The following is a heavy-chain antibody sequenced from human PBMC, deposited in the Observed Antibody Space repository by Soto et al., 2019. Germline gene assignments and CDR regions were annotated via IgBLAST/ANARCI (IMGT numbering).Heavy chain of an antibody. CDR2: IWYDGSNK. CDR1: GFTFSSYG. Sequence: QVQLVESGGGVVQPGRSLRLSCAASGFTFSSYGMHWVRQAPGKGLEWVAVIWYDGSNKYYADSVKGRFTISRDNSKNTLYLQMNSLRAEDTAVYYCARGSFWFGATIPTDAFDIWGQGTMVTVSS. V-gene: IGHV3-33*01. J-gene: IGHJ3*02. D-gene: IGHD3-10*01. CDR3: ARGSFWFGATIPTDAFDI.